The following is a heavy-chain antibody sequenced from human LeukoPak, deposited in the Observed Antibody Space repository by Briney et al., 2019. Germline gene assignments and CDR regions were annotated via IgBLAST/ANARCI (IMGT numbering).Heavy chain of an antibody. V-gene: IGHV1-8*01. CDR1: GYTFTSYD. D-gene: IGHD6-13*01. J-gene: IGHJ6*02. CDR3: ARVSIAAAGSFYYYYGMDV. CDR2: MNPNSGNT. Sequence: ASVKVSCKAPGYTFTSYDINWVRQATGQGLEWMGWMNPNSGNTGYAQKFQGRVTMTRNTSISTAYMELSSLRSEDTAVYYCARVSIAAAGSFYYYYGMDVWGQGTTVTVSS.